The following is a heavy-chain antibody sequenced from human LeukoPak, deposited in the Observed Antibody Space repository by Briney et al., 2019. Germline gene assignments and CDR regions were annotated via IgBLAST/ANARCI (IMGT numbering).Heavy chain of an antibody. CDR1: GFIFSGSW. J-gene: IGHJ4*02. CDR3: TTDTWYSAGH. Sequence: LGGSLRLSCTASGFIFSGSWMAWIRQAPGKGLEWVAIIKKDGSEKYYVDSMKGRFTISRDNAKNSLFLQMNSLRAEDTAIYYCTTDTWYSAGHWGQGTLVTVSS. CDR2: IKKDGSEK. D-gene: IGHD2-15*01. V-gene: IGHV3-7*03.